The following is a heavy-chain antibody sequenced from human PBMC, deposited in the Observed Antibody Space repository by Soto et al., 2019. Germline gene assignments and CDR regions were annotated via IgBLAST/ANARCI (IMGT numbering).Heavy chain of an antibody. CDR2: IYYSGRT. Sequence: SETLSLTCTVSGGSVSSGSYYWSWIRQPPGKGLEWIGYIYYSGRTNYNPSLKSRVTISLDTSKNQFSLKLSSVTAADTAVYYCTTGPITYYDILTGYYFTPAGYGMDVWGQGTTVTVSS. J-gene: IGHJ6*02. CDR3: TTGPITYYDILTGYYFTPAGYGMDV. D-gene: IGHD3-9*01. V-gene: IGHV4-61*01. CDR1: GGSVSSGSYY.